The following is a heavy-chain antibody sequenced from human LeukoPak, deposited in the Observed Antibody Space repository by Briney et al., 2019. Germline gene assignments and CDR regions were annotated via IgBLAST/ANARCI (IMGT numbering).Heavy chain of an antibody. CDR1: GFTFSSCA. CDR2: ISGSGGST. J-gene: IGHJ4*02. D-gene: IGHD3-22*01. Sequence: GSLRLSCAASGFTFSSCAMSWVRQAPGKGLEWVSAISGSGGSTYYADSVKGRFTISRDNSKNTLYLQMNSLRAEDTAVYYCAKDYPGGDDYDSTPPDYWGQGTLVTVSS. V-gene: IGHV3-23*01. CDR3: AKDYPGGDDYDSTPPDY.